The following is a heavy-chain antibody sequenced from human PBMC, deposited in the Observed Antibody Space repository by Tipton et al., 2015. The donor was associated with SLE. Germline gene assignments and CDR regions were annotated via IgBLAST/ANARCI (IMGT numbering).Heavy chain of an antibody. CDR3: ARWLVVAEGPYYYYYGMDV. J-gene: IGHJ6*02. V-gene: IGHV4-59*01. Sequence: TLSLTCTVSGGSISSYYWSWIRQPPGKGLEWIGYIYYSGSTNYNPSLKSRVTISVDTSKNQFSLKLSSVTAADTAVYYCARWLVVAEGPYYYYYGMDVWGQGTTVTVSS. D-gene: IGHD6-19*01. CDR2: IYYSGST. CDR1: GGSISSYY.